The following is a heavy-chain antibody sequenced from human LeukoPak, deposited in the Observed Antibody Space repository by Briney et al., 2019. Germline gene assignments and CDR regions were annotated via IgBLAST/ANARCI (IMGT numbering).Heavy chain of an antibody. CDR2: INHSGST. Sequence: SETLSLTCAVYGGSFSGYYWSWIRQPPGKGLEWIGEINHSGSTNYNPSPKSRVTISVDTSKNQFSLKLSSVTAADTAVYYCARASSPNYGDYVYYYYYYMDVWGKGTTVTVSS. V-gene: IGHV4-34*01. J-gene: IGHJ6*03. D-gene: IGHD4-17*01. CDR1: GGSFSGYY. CDR3: ARASSPNYGDYVYYYYYYMDV.